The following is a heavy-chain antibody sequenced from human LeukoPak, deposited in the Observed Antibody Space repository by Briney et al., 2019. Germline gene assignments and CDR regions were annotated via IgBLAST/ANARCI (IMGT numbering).Heavy chain of an antibody. J-gene: IGHJ1*01. CDR2: IYTSGST. V-gene: IGHV4-61*02. CDR3: ARVYGDHGEGYFQH. Sequence: SQTLSLTCTVSGGSISSGSYYWSWIRQPAGKGLEWIGRIYTSGSTNYNPSLKSRVTISVDTSKNQFSLKLRSVTAADTAVYYCARVYGDHGEGYFQHWGQGTLVTVSS. CDR1: GGSISSGSYY. D-gene: IGHD4-17*01.